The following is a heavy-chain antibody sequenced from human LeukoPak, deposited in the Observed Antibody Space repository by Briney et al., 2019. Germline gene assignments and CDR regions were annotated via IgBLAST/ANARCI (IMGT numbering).Heavy chain of an antibody. CDR2: TKRNSRGT. J-gene: IGHJ4*02. Sequence: ASVKVSCKASGYIFSDYGIHWVRQAPGQGPEWMGWTKRNSRGTNYAQKFQGRVTMTRATSISTAYMELSGLRHDETAVYYCVRDLGEYSYGEYFCGQGNLVTVSS. V-gene: IGHV1-2*02. CDR1: GYIFSDYG. D-gene: IGHD5-18*01. CDR3: VRDLGEYSYGEYF.